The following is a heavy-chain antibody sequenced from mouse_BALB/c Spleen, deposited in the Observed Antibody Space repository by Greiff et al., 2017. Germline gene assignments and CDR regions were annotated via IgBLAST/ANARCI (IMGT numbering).Heavy chain of an antibody. V-gene: IGHV5-9-4*01. Sequence: EVMLVESGGGLVKPGGSLKLSCAASGFTFSSYAMSWVRQSPEKRLEWVAEISSGGSYTYYPDTVTGRFTLSRDNAKNTLYLEMSSLRSEDTAMYYCARGYRGYFDVWGAGTTVTVSS. J-gene: IGHJ1*01. D-gene: IGHD2-12*01. CDR1: GFTFSSYA. CDR2: ISSGGSYT. CDR3: ARGYRGYFDV.